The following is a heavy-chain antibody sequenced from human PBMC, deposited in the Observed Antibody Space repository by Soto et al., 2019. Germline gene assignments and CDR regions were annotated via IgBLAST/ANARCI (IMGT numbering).Heavy chain of an antibody. CDR2: IKSKTDGGTT. CDR1: GFTFSNAW. V-gene: IGHV3-15*07. Sequence: GGSLRLSCAASGFTFSNAWMNWVRQAPGKGLEWVGRIKSKTDGGTTDYAAPVKGRFTISRDDSKNTLYLQMNSLKTEDTAVYYCTTTPIVVVVAATPLAQHWGQGTLVTVSS. J-gene: IGHJ1*01. CDR3: TTTPIVVVVAATPLAQH. D-gene: IGHD2-15*01.